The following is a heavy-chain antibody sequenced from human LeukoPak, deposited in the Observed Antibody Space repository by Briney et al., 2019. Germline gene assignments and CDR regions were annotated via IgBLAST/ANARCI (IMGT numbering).Heavy chain of an antibody. J-gene: IGHJ4*02. V-gene: IGHV4-30-2*01. D-gene: IGHD3-22*01. CDR3: ASRYYYDSSGYSY. Sequence: SQTLSLTCAVSGGSISSGGYSWSWIPQPPGKGLVWIGYIYHSGSTYYNPSLKSRVTISVDRSKNQSSLKLSSVTAADTAVYYCASRYYYDSSGYSYWGQGTLVTVSS. CDR2: IYHSGST. CDR1: GGSISSGGYS.